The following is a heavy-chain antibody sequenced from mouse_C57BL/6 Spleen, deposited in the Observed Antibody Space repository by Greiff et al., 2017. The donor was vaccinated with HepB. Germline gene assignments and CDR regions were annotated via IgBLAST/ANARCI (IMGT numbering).Heavy chain of an antibody. Sequence: VQLQQPGAELVRPGSSVKLSCKASGYTFTSYWMDWVKQRPGQGLEWIGNIYPSDSETHYNQKFKDKATLTVDKSSSTAYMQLSSLTSEDSAVYYCARSGYYGSSHWYFDVWGTGTTVTVSS. J-gene: IGHJ1*03. CDR2: IYPSDSET. CDR3: ARSGYYGSSHWYFDV. V-gene: IGHV1-61*01. D-gene: IGHD1-1*01. CDR1: GYTFTSYW.